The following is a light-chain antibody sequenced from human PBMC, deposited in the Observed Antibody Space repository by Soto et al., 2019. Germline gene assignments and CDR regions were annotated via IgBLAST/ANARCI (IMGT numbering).Light chain of an antibody. CDR3: QHYGRSPFS. CDR1: QSVSSNY. CDR2: GAS. V-gene: IGKV3-20*01. J-gene: IGKJ3*01. Sequence: EIVMTQSPGTLSLSPGETATLSCRASQSVSSNYVARFHPQPGQAPRLLISGASSRAPGVPDRFTASGSGIDFTLSICRRVPEDLAVYYCQHYGRSPFSFGPGTRWIS.